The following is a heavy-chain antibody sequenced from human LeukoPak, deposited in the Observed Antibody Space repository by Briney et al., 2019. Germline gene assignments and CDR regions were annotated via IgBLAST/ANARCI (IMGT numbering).Heavy chain of an antibody. CDR1: GYTLTELS. J-gene: IGHJ4*02. CDR3: ASKKVVRGVKTFDY. V-gene: IGHV1-24*01. Sequence: ASVTVSCKVSGYTLTELSMHWVRQAPGKGLEWMGGFDPEDGETIYAQKFQGRVTMTEDTSTDTAYMELSSLRSEDTAVYYCASKKVVRGVKTFDYWGQGTLVTVSS. CDR2: FDPEDGET. D-gene: IGHD3-10*01.